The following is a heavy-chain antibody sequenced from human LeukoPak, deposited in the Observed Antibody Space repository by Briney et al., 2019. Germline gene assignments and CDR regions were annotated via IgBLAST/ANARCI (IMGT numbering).Heavy chain of an antibody. V-gene: IGHV3-23*01. D-gene: IGHD3-10*01. CDR2: ISGSGGRT. J-gene: IGHJ4*02. CDR3: AKENVYYYGSGSYPSYFDY. CDR1: GFTFSSYA. Sequence: PGGSLRLSCAASGFTFSSYAMSWVRQAPGKGLEWVSAISGSGGRTYYADSVKGRFTISRDNSKNTLYPQMNSLRAEDMAVYYCAKENVYYYGSGSYPSYFDYWGQGTLVTVSS.